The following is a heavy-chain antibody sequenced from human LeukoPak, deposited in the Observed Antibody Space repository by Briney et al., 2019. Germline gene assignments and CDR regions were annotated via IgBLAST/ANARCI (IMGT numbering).Heavy chain of an antibody. D-gene: IGHD6-13*01. J-gene: IGHJ6*03. CDR2: ISSSSSYI. V-gene: IGHV3-21*01. CDR1: GFTFSSYS. CDR3: ARGYSSSWHHYYYYMDV. Sequence: PGGSLRLSCAASGFTFSSYSMNWVRQAPGKGLEWVSSISSSSSYIYYADSVKGRFTISRDNANNSLYLQMNSLRAEDTAVYYCARGYSSSWHHYYYYMDVWGKGTTVTVSS.